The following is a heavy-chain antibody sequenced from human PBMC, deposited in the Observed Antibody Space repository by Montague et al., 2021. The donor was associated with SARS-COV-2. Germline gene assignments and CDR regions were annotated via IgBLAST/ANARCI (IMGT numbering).Heavy chain of an antibody. CDR1: GFIFSDYY. Sequence: SLRLSCAASGFIFSDYYMTWIRQAPGKGLEWVSHISGSGSKTYYADSVKGQFTISRDTANNSVYLQMNFLGAEDTAVYYCARDQGGYGTFDIWGQGTMVTVSS. V-gene: IGHV3-11*01. D-gene: IGHD5-12*01. J-gene: IGHJ3*02. CDR3: ARDQGGYGTFDI. CDR2: ISGSGSKT.